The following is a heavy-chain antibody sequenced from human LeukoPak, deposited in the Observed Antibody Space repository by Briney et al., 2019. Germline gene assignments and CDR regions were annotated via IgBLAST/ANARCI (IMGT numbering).Heavy chain of an antibody. Sequence: SETLSLTCTVSGGSISSYYWSWIRQPAGKGLEWIGRIYSSGSTNYNPSLKSRVTMSVDTSKNQFSLKLRSVTAADTAVYYCARGWPTSSSGWYGVFDYWGQGTLVTVSS. J-gene: IGHJ4*02. CDR2: IYSSGST. D-gene: IGHD6-19*01. V-gene: IGHV4-4*07. CDR1: GGSISSYY. CDR3: ARGWPTSSSGWYGVFDY.